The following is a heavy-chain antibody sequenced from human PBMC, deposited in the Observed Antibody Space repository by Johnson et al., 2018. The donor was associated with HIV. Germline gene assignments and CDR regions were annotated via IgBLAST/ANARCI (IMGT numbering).Heavy chain of an antibody. CDR3: ARRMVQGVIITSGAFDI. CDR2: IGTAGDT. D-gene: IGHD3-10*01. Sequence: MLLVESGGGVVQPGGSLRIQCEVSEFNFRNYALHWVRLAPGKGLEWVSAIGTAGDTYYPGSVKGRFTISRDNSKNTLYLQMNSLRAEDTAVYYCARRMVQGVIITSGAFDIWGQGTMVTVSS. CDR1: EFNFRNYA. J-gene: IGHJ3*02. V-gene: IGHV3-13*01.